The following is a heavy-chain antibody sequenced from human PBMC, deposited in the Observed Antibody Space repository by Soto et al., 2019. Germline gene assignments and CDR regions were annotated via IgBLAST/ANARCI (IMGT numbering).Heavy chain of an antibody. CDR2: ISSTGSYI. CDR3: ARDHPHCSGGSCFLPFDF. Sequence: PGGSLRLSCAASGFTFISYSMNWVRQAPGKGLEWLSFISSTGSYIYYADSVSGRFTISRDNARNSLSLQMNSLRVEDTAVYYCARDHPHCSGGSCFLPFDFWGQGTRVTVSS. CDR1: GFTFISYS. J-gene: IGHJ4*02. V-gene: IGHV3-21*01. D-gene: IGHD2-15*01.